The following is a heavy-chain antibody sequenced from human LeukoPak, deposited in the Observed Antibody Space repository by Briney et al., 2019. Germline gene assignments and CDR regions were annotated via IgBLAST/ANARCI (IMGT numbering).Heavy chain of an antibody. CDR1: GFTFSSYS. V-gene: IGHV3-21*01. D-gene: IGHD3-10*01. Sequence: GGSLRLSCAASGFTFSSYSMNWVRQAPGKGLDWISSITSSSSYIYYADSVKGRFTISRDNAKNSLYLQMNSLRAEDTAVYYCARDFHSGVRGVILKYFDYWGQGTLVTVSS. CDR3: ARDFHSGVRGVILKYFDY. CDR2: ITSSSSYI. J-gene: IGHJ4*02.